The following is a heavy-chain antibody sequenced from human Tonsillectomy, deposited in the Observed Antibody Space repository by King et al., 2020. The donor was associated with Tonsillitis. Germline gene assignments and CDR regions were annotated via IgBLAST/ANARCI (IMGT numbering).Heavy chain of an antibody. J-gene: IGHJ4*02. V-gene: IGHV5-10-1*03. CDR2: TDPRYSYI. CDR3: ARRTYYYDSSGYYY. Sequence: DVQLVESGAEVKKPGESLRISCKGSGYCFTSYWISWVRQMPGKGREWMGRTDPRYSYITYSPSFQGHVTISADKSISTAYLQWSSLKASDTAMYYWARRTYYYDSSGYYYWGQGTLVTVSS. CDR1: GYCFTSYW. D-gene: IGHD3-22*01.